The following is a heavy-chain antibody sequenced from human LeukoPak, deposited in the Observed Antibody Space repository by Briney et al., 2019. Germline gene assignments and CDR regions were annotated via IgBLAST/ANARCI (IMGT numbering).Heavy chain of an antibody. Sequence: GASVKVSCKVSGYTLTELSMHWVRQAPGKGLEWMGGFDPEDGETIYAQKFQGRVTMTEDTSTDTAYMELSSLRSEDTAVYYCATYISVVGGYDWVAAFDIWGQGTMVTVSS. J-gene: IGHJ3*02. D-gene: IGHD5-12*01. CDR1: GYTLTELS. CDR3: ATYISVVGGYDWVAAFDI. V-gene: IGHV1-24*01. CDR2: FDPEDGET.